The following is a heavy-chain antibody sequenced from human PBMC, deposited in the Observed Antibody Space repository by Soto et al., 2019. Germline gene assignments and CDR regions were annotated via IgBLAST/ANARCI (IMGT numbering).Heavy chain of an antibody. CDR1: GYTFTSYD. CDR2: MNPNSGNT. J-gene: IGHJ6*02. Sequence: SVKVYCKASGYTFTSYDINWVRQATGQRLEWMGWMNPNSGNTGYAQKFQGRVTMTRNTSISTAYMELSSLRSEDTAVYYCARAPTALLNYYYYYGMDVWGQGTTVTVSS. CDR3: ARAPTALLNYYYYYGMDV. V-gene: IGHV1-8*01. D-gene: IGHD4-17*01.